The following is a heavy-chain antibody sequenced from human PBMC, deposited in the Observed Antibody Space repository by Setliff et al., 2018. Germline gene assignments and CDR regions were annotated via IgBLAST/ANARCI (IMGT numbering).Heavy chain of an antibody. CDR2: ISSSGRTI. CDR1: GFTLSGYE. J-gene: IGHJ4*02. D-gene: IGHD7-27*01. CDR3: VRDLHWGFDY. V-gene: IGHV3-48*03. Sequence: PGGSLRLSCAVSGFTLSGYEMNWVRQAPGKGLEWVSYISSSGRTIYYADSVKGRFTISRDNAKNSLYLQMNSLRAEDTAVYYCVRDLHWGFDYWGLGTLVTVSS.